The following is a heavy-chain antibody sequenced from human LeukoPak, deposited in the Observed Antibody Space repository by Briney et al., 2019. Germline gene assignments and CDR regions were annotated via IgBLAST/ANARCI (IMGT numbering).Heavy chain of an antibody. CDR1: GGSISSGGYY. Sequence: SETLSLTCTVSGGSISSGGYYWSWIRQHPGKGLEWIGYIYYSGSTYYNPPLKSRVTISVDTSKNQFSLKLSSVTAADTAVYYCARGMGSSSWHPLDYWGQGTLVTVSS. D-gene: IGHD6-13*01. J-gene: IGHJ4*02. CDR3: ARGMGSSSWHPLDY. CDR2: IYYSGST. V-gene: IGHV4-31*03.